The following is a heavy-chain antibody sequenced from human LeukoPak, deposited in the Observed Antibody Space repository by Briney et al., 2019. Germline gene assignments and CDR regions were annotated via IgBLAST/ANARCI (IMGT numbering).Heavy chain of an antibody. CDR1: GGSISSYY. V-gene: IGHV4-59*01. J-gene: IGHJ6*03. Sequence: PSETLSLTCTVSGGSISSYYWSWIRQPPGKGLEWIGYIYYSGSTNYNPSLKSRVTISVDTSKNQFSLKLSSVTAADTAVYYYARDLRSYYYGSGSYYYYYMDVWGKGTTVTVSS. CDR2: IYYSGST. D-gene: IGHD3-10*01. CDR3: ARDLRSYYYGSGSYYYYYMDV.